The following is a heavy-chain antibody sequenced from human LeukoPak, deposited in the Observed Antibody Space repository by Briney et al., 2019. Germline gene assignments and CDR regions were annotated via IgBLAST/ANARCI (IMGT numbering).Heavy chain of an antibody. CDR3: ARVWGGYSYGYNWFDP. CDR2: IYYSGST. D-gene: IGHD5-18*01. CDR1: GGSISSGDYY. J-gene: IGHJ5*02. V-gene: IGHV4-30-4*08. Sequence: SETLSLTCTVSGGSISSGDYYWSWIRQPPGKGLEWIGYIYYSGSTYYNPSLKSRVTISVDTSKNQFSLKLSSVTAADTAVYYCARVWGGYSYGYNWFDPWGQGTLVTVSS.